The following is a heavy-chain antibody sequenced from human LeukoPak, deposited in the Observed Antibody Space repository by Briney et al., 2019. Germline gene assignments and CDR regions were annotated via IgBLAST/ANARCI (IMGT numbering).Heavy chain of an antibody. CDR2: IWHDGSNK. V-gene: IGHV3-33*01. Sequence: PGGSLRLSCAAAGFTFSTYVIHWVRQAPGKGLEGVSLIWHDGSNKYYGDSVKDRFTISRDNSKNTLYLQMDSLRDEDTAVYYCARDRGYTYGHPLDYWGQGTLVTVSS. CDR3: ARDRGYTYGHPLDY. J-gene: IGHJ4*02. D-gene: IGHD5-18*01. CDR1: GFTFSTYV.